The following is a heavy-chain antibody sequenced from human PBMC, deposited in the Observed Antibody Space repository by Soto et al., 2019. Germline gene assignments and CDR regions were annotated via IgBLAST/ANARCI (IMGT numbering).Heavy chain of an antibody. V-gene: IGHV5-51*01. D-gene: IGHD3-10*01. CDR3: ARLLINMVRAVIPSDGWLDP. Sequence: PRESLKISCKGSGYSFITYWIGWVRQMTGKGLEWMAMIYPADSETRYSPSFQGHVTISADKSISTAYLQWSSLKASDTAIYYCARLLINMVRAVIPSDGWLDPCGQGPLVTVYS. J-gene: IGHJ5*02. CDR1: GYSFITYW. CDR2: IYPADSET.